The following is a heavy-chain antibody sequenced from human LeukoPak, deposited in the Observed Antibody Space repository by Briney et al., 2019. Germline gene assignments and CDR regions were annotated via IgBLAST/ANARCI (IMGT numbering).Heavy chain of an antibody. Sequence: SETLSLTCTVSGGSISSGGYYWSWIRQHPGKGLEWIGYIYYSGSTYYNPSLKSRVTISVDTSKNQFSLKLSSVTAADTAVYYCARDTVVVVAATPYYYYGMDVWGKGPRSPSPQ. CDR2: IYYSGST. D-gene: IGHD2-15*01. J-gene: IGHJ6*01. CDR3: ARDTVVVVAATPYYYYGMDV. CDR1: GGSISSGGYY. V-gene: IGHV4-31*03.